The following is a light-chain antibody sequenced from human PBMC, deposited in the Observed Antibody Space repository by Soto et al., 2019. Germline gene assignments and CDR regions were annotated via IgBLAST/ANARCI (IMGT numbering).Light chain of an antibody. Sequence: IVMTQSPDSLTVSLVERDTINCKSSQSVLYSSNNKNYLVWYQQKPGQPPKLLLYWASTRESGVPDRFSGSGSGTDFTLTISSLRAEDVAVYYCQQYYSTPLTFGGGTKVDIK. V-gene: IGKV4-1*01. CDR1: QSVLYSSNNKNY. CDR2: WAS. CDR3: QQYYSTPLT. J-gene: IGKJ4*01.